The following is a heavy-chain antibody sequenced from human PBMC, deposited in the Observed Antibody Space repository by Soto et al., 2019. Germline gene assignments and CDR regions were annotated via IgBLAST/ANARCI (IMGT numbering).Heavy chain of an antibody. J-gene: IGHJ3*02. CDR2: VTGNGCST. V-gene: IGHV3-23*01. Sequence: GGSLRLSCAASGFTFTTYAMSWVRQAPGNGLEWVSGVTGNGCSTYYADSVKGRFTISRDNSKNTLYLAMNSLRAEDTAVYYCAKASTNWNYEDGFVNWAHGTRVTV. CDR1: GFTFTTYA. D-gene: IGHD1-7*01. CDR3: AKASTNWNYEDGFVN.